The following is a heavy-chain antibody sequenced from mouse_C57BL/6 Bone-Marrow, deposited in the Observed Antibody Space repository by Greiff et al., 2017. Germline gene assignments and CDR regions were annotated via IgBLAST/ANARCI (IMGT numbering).Heavy chain of an antibody. CDR1: GFNIKDYY. Sequence: VQLQQSGAELVRPGASVKLSCTASGFNIKDYYMHWVKQRPEQGLEWIGRIDPEDGDTYYAPKFQGKATMTADTSSNTAYLQLSSLTSEDTAVYYCTTCGNYFYAMDYWGQGTSVTVSS. CDR3: TTCGNYFYAMDY. J-gene: IGHJ4*01. V-gene: IGHV14-1*01. D-gene: IGHD2-1*01. CDR2: IDPEDGDT.